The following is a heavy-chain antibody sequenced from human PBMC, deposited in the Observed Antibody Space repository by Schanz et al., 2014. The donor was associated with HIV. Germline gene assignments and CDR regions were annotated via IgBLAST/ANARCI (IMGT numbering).Heavy chain of an antibody. CDR3: ARDIMTRDGMDV. Sequence: QVPLVESGGGLVKPGESLRLSCATSGFAFSDYYMSWIRQAPGKGLEWAAYISKSGNTIYYADSVKGRFTIARDNANNSLFLQMNSLTAEDTAVYYCARDIMTRDGMDVGGQGTTVTVSS. CDR2: ISKSGNTI. CDR1: GFAFSDYY. D-gene: IGHD1-20*01. V-gene: IGHV3-11*01. J-gene: IGHJ6*02.